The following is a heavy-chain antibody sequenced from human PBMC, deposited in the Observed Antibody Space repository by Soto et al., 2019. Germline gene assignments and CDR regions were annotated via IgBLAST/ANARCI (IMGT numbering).Heavy chain of an antibody. J-gene: IGHJ6*02. CDR3: ARPREAGKYYYGVDV. CDR1: GYSFTSYW. CDR2: IYPGDSDT. D-gene: IGHD6-19*01. V-gene: IGHV5-51*01. Sequence: PGESLKISCKGSGYSFTSYWIGWVRQMPGKGLEWMGIIYPGDSDTRYSPSFQGQVTISADKSISTAYLQWSSLKASDTATYYCARPREAGKYYYGVDVWGQGTTVTVSS.